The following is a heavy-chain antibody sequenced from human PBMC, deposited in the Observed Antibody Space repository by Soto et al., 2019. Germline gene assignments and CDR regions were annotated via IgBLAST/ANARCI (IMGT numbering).Heavy chain of an antibody. CDR3: AHDSSGWYGMNV. V-gene: IGHV2-5*02. D-gene: IGHD6-19*01. CDR2: IYWDDDK. Sequence: SGPTLVNPTQTLTLTCTFSGFSLSTRGAGVGWIRQPPGKALEWLALIYWDDDKRYSPSLKNRLTVTKDTSKNQVFLIMTNMVPVDTGTYYCAHDSSGWYGMNVWGQGTTVTVSS. J-gene: IGHJ6*02. CDR1: GFSLSTRGAG.